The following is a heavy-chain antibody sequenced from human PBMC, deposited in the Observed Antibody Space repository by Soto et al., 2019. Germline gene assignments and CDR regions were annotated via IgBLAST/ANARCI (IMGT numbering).Heavy chain of an antibody. D-gene: IGHD3-10*01. CDR2: IFHSGTT. CDR3: ARAGGSGPLDDWFDP. J-gene: IGHJ5*02. Sequence: TLSLTCEVSGVSISSGGYSWSWIRQSPGKGLEWMGYIFHSGTTDYNPSLKSRLTISVDRSKTQFSLRLRSVTAADTALYYCARAGGSGPLDDWFDPWGQGTLVTVSS. V-gene: IGHV4-30-2*06. CDR1: GVSISSGGYS.